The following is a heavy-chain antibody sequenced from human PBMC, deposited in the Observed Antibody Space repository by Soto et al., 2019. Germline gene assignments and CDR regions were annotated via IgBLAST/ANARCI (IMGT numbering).Heavy chain of an antibody. CDR3: TRDDPLAPGTLDY. CDR2: IRNKANRYTT. Sequence: PWGSLRVSCVASVFTFSGHYMYWVRQAPGKGLEWVGRIRNKANRYTTEYAASVKGRFTISRDDSRNSLYLQMNSLQTEDTAVYHCTRDDPLAPGTLDYWGQGAMVTVSS. D-gene: IGHD6-13*01. J-gene: IGHJ4*01. V-gene: IGHV3-72*01. CDR1: VFTFSGHY.